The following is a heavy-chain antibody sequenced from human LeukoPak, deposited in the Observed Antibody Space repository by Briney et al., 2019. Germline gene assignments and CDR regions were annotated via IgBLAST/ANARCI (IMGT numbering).Heavy chain of an antibody. CDR3: ARGYGDYYYYYMDV. CDR1: GFTFSSYW. Sequence: GGSLGLSCAASGFTFSSYWMSWVRQAPGKGLEWVANIKQDGSEKYYVDSVKGRFTISRDNAKNSLYLQMNSLRAEDTAVYYCARGYGDYYYYYMDVWGKGTTVTVSS. J-gene: IGHJ6*03. D-gene: IGHD4-17*01. CDR2: IKQDGSEK. V-gene: IGHV3-7*01.